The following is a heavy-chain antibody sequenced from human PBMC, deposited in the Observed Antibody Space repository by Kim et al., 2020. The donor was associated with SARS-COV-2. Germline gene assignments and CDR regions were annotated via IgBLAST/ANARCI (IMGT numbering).Heavy chain of an antibody. J-gene: IGHJ4*02. CDR1: GFTFSSYG. CDR3: AKGEWFGAPPQY. D-gene: IGHD3-10*01. Sequence: SLRLSCAASGFTFSSYGMHWVRQAPGKGLEWVAVISYDGSNKYYADSVKGRFTISRDNSKNTLYLQMNSLRAEDTAVYYCAKGEWFGAPPQYWGQGTLV. CDR2: ISYDGSNK. V-gene: IGHV3-30*18.